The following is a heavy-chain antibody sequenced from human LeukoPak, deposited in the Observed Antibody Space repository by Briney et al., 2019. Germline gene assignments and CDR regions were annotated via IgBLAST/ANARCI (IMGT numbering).Heavy chain of an antibody. D-gene: IGHD2-15*01. CDR2: IRYDGSNK. CDR3: ANLRGRGAYACSGASCYSY. J-gene: IGHJ4*02. Sequence: GGSLRLSCAASGFTFSSYGMHWVRQAPGKGLEWVAFIRYDGSNKYYADSVKGRFTISRDNSKNTLYLQMNSLRAEDTAVYYCANLRGRGAYACSGASCYSYWGQGTLVTVSP. CDR1: GFTFSSYG. V-gene: IGHV3-30*02.